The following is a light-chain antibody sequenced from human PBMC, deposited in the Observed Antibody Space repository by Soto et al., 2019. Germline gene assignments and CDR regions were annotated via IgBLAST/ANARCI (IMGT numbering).Light chain of an antibody. CDR1: QSISNW. CDR3: QLYNTYSGT. Sequence: DIQMTQSPSTLSASVGDRVTITCRASQSISNWLAWYQQKPGQAPKLLIYEASSLASGVPSRFRASGSGTEFILIISSLQPADFATYYCQLYNTYSGTFGQGTKVDI. V-gene: IGKV1-5*03. CDR2: EAS. J-gene: IGKJ1*01.